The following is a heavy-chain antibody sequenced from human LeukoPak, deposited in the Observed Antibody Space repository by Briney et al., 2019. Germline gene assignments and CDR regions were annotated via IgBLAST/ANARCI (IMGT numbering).Heavy chain of an antibody. CDR1: GFTFSIQS. CDR2: IRMSSSYI. Sequence: GGSLRLSCAPSGFTFSIQSMNWVRQAPGRGLECVSSIRMSSSYIYYADSVKGRFTICRDNDKNSLYLQMNSLRAEDTVVYYCASTLGWIGYIGDYWGQGTLVTVSS. D-gene: IGHD3-3*01. J-gene: IGHJ4*02. CDR3: ASTLGWIGYIGDY. V-gene: IGHV3-21*01.